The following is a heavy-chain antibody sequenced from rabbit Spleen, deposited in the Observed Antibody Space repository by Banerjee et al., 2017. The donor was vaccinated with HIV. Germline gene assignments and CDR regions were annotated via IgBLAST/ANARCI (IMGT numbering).Heavy chain of an antibody. CDR2: IDPVFGST. D-gene: IGHD8-1*01. CDR3: ARDGAGSSYFYL. CDR1: GFTLSSYY. J-gene: IGHJ4*01. V-gene: IGHV1S7*01. Sequence: QELVESGGGLVQPGESLKLSCKASGFTLSSYYMNWVRQAPGKGLEWIGYIDPVFGSTYYANWVDGRFTISSHNAQNTLYLQLNSLTAADTATYFCARDGAGSSYFYLWGQGTLVTVS.